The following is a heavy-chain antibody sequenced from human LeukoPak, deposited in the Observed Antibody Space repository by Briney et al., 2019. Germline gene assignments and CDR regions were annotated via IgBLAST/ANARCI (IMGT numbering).Heavy chain of an antibody. CDR1: GFTFSSYG. D-gene: IGHD3-22*01. CDR3: AKPGGYYDSSGYFDY. V-gene: IGHV3-30*02. CDR2: IRYDGRNK. Sequence: GGSLRLSCAASGFTFSSYGMHWVRQAPGKGLEWVAFIRYDGRNKYYADSVKGRFTISRDNSKNTLWLQMNSLRAEDTAVYYCAKPGGYYDSSGYFDYWGQGTLVTVSS. J-gene: IGHJ4*02.